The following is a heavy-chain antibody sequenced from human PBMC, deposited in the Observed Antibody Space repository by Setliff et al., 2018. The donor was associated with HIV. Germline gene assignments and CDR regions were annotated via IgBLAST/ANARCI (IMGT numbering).Heavy chain of an antibody. J-gene: IGHJ6*02. CDR3: ARGSYLEWLMYDMAA. V-gene: IGHV4-61*09. CDR2: IYTSGST. D-gene: IGHD3-3*01. CDR1: GGSISSSSYY. Sequence: SETLSLTCTVSGGSISSSSYYWSWIRQPAGKGLEWIGHIYTSGSTNYNPSLKSRVTISLDTSRNQFSLKLISVTAADTAVYYCARGSYLEWLMYDMAAWGQGTTVTVSS.